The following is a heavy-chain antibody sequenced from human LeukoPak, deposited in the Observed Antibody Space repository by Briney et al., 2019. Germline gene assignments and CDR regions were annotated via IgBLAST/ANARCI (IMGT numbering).Heavy chain of an antibody. CDR3: AKFDYGDYYFDY. J-gene: IGHJ4*02. V-gene: IGHV3-23*01. CDR2: ISGSGGST. CDR1: GFTFSSYA. Sequence: PGGSLRLSCAASGFTFSSYAMHWVRQAPGKGLEWVSAISGSGGSTYYADSVKGRFTISRDNSKNTLYLQMNSLRAEDTAVYYCAKFDYGDYYFDYWGQGTLVTVSS. D-gene: IGHD4-17*01.